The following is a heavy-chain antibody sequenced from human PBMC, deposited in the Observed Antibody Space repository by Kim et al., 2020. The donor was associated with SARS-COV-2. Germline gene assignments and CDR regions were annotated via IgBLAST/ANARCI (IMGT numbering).Heavy chain of an antibody. CDR1: GYSISSGYY. CDR3: ARAIHSTGIDY. D-gene: IGHD6-13*01. J-gene: IGHJ4*02. CDR2: IYHSGST. Sequence: SETLSLTCTVSGYSISSGYYWGWIRQPPGKGLEWIGSIYHSGSTYYNPSLKSRVTISVDTSKNQFSLKLSSVTAADTAVYYCARAIHSTGIDYWGQGTL. V-gene: IGHV4-38-2*02.